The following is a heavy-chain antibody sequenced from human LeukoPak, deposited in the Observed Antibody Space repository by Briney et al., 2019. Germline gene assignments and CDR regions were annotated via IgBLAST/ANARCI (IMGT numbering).Heavy chain of an antibody. V-gene: IGHV1-2*02. CDR2: INPNSGGT. J-gene: IGHJ4*02. CDR3: ARDFTGYDSNPDY. D-gene: IGHD3-22*01. Sequence: ASVKVSCKSSGYTFTVYYMHWVRQAPGQGLEWMGWINPNSGGTNYAQKFQGRVTMTRDTSISTAYMELSRLRSDDTAVYYCARDFTGYDSNPDYWGQGTLVTVSS. CDR1: GYTFTVYY.